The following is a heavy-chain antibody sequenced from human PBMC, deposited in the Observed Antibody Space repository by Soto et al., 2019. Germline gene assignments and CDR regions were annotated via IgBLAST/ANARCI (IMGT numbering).Heavy chain of an antibody. Sequence: QVQLVQSGAEVKKPGASVKVSCKASVYTFTSYDINWMRQATVQGLEWMGWMKPNSGNTGYAQKFQGKVTVTRNTSITTAYMELSSLRSENTAVYYCARERSAGGTGWFAAWGQGTLVTVSS. CDR3: ARERSAGGTGWFAA. CDR2: MKPNSGNT. CDR1: VYTFTSYD. D-gene: IGHD6-13*01. J-gene: IGHJ5*02. V-gene: IGHV1-8*01.